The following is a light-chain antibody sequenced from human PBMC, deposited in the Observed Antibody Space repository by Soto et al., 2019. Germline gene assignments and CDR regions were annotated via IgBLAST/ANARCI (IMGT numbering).Light chain of an antibody. V-gene: IGKV3-20*01. CDR2: GAS. CDR3: QQYVSSPWA. CDR1: QSVSNNY. Sequence: IVLTQSPGTLSLSPWERATLSCRASQSVSNNYLAWYQQKPGQAPRLLIYGASNRATGIPDRFSGSGSGTDFTLTISRLEPEDFAVYYCQQYVSSPWAFGQGTRLEIK. J-gene: IGKJ5*01.